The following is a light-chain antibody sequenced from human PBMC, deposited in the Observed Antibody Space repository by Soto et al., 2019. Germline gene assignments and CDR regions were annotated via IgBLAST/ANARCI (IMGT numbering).Light chain of an antibody. J-gene: IGKJ3*01. CDR2: GAS. CDR3: QQYHDWPLT. CDR1: QSINNN. V-gene: IGKV3-15*01. Sequence: EIVMTQSPGTLSVSPGERATLSCRASQSINNNLVWYQQKPGQAPRLLTYGASTRATGIPARFSGSGSGTEFTLTISSLQSEDFAVYYCQQYHDWPLTFGPGTKVDIK.